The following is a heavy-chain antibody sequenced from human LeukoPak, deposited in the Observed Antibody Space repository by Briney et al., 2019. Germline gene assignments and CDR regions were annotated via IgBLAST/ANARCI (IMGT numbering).Heavy chain of an antibody. Sequence: SGGSLRLSCAASGFTFDDYGMIWVRQAPGKGLEWVSGINWNGDSTGYADSVKGRCTTSRDNAKNSLYLQMNSLRAEDTALYYCARSSASGWSLVRFDYWGQGTLVTVSS. CDR1: GFTFDDYG. CDR2: INWNGDST. D-gene: IGHD6-19*01. J-gene: IGHJ4*02. CDR3: ARSSASGWSLVRFDY. V-gene: IGHV3-20*04.